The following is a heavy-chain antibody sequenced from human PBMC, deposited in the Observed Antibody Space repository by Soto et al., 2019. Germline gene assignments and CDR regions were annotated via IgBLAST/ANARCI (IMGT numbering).Heavy chain of an antibody. J-gene: IGHJ1*01. CDR1: GFIFSRYG. CDR3: ARGLRAAAGRDYFQY. D-gene: IGHD6-13*01. V-gene: IGHV3-33*01. CDR2: IWYDGSNT. Sequence: QVQPVESGGGVVQPGRSLTLSCAASGFIFSRYGMHWVRQAPGKGLQWVAVIWYDGSNTYYADSVKGRFTISRDNSKNTLYLQMNSLRAEDTAVYYCARGLRAAAGRDYFQYWGQGTLVTVSS.